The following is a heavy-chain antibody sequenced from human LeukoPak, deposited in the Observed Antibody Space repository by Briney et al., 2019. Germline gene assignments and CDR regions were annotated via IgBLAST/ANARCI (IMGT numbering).Heavy chain of an antibody. J-gene: IGHJ6*03. Sequence: PGGSLRLSCAASGFTFSSYAMSWVRQAPGGGLEWVSAISGSGDTTYHADSVKGRFTTSRDNSENRLSLQMDSLRAEDTAVYFCAKDTTAWWYHRAYMDVWGKGTTVTVSS. D-gene: IGHD2-15*01. CDR2: ISGSGDTT. CDR3: AKDTTAWWYHRAYMDV. CDR1: GFTFSSYA. V-gene: IGHV3-23*01.